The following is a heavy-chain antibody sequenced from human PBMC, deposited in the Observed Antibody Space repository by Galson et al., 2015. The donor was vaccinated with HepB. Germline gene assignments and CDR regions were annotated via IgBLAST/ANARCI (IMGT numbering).Heavy chain of an antibody. V-gene: IGHV1-2*02. J-gene: IGHJ4*02. CDR1: GYTFTGYY. Sequence: VKVSCKASGYTFTGYYMHWVRQAPGQGLEWMGWINPNSGGTNYAQKFQGRVTMTRDPSISTAYMELSRLRSDDTAVYYCAREYAGSGYSSGWYVSWVDRENYFDYWGQGTLVTVSS. CDR2: INPNSGGT. D-gene: IGHD6-19*01. CDR3: AREYAGSGYSSGWYVSWVDRENYFDY.